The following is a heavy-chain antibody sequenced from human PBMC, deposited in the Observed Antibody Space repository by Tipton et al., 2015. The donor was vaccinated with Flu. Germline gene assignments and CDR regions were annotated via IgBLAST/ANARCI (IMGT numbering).Heavy chain of an antibody. V-gene: IGHV3-49*04. CDR1: GFTFGDYA. Sequence: SLRLSCTASGFTFGDYAMSWVRQAPGKGLEWVGFIRSKAYGGTTEYAASVKGRFTISRDDSKSIAYLQMNSLKTEDTAVYYCTRDLTRGDSSGFVDYWGQGTLVTVSS. D-gene: IGHD3-22*01. CDR3: TRDLTRGDSSGFVDY. CDR2: IRSKAYGGTT. J-gene: IGHJ4*02.